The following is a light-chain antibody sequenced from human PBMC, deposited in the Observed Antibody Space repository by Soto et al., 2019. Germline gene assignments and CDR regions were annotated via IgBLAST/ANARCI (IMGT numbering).Light chain of an antibody. CDR3: CSYAGSTTYV. CDR2: EDT. J-gene: IGLJ1*01. CDR1: SSDVGSYNL. Sequence: QSALTQPASVSGSPGQSITIPCTGTSSDVGSYNLVSWYQQHPGKAPKLMIYEDTKRPSGVSNRFSGSKSGNTASLTISGLQAEDEADYYCCSYAGSTTYVFGTGTKVTVL. V-gene: IGLV2-23*01.